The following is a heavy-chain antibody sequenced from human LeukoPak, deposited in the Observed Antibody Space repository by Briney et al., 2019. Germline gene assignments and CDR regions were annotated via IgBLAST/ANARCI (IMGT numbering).Heavy chain of an antibody. J-gene: IGHJ4*02. Sequence: GGSLRLSCAASRFIFSTYSMNWVRQAPGKGLEWVAYISSGSSIIYYADSVKGRFSISRDNAKNSLYLQMNSLRDEDTAVYYCARGVGATDYWGQGTLVTVSS. CDR2: ISSGSSII. V-gene: IGHV3-48*02. CDR3: ARGVGATDY. CDR1: RFIFSTYS. D-gene: IGHD1-26*01.